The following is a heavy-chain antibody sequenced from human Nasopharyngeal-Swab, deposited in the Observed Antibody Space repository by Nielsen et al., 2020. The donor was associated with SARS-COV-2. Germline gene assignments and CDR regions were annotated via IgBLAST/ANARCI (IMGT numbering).Heavy chain of an antibody. CDR1: GGSFGGYY. CDR2: NNRSGSA. CDR3: ARAVMVRGVMIIRFYYSYYMYV. J-gene: IGHJ6*03. D-gene: IGHD3-10*01. Sequence: SETLSLTCAVYGGSFGGYYWSWIRQPPGKGLEWIGENNRSGSAKQTPSLKSRITISVDTSKNQFSLKLRSVTAAHTAVYYCARAVMVRGVMIIRFYYSYYMYVWGKVTTVTVSS. V-gene: IGHV4-34*01.